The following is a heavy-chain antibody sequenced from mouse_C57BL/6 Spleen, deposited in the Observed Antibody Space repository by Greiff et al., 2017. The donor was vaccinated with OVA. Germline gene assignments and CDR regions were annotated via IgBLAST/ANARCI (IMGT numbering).Heavy chain of an antibody. V-gene: IGHV1-81*01. Sequence: QVQLQQSGAELARPGASVKLSCKASSYTFTSYGISWVKQRTGQGLEWIGEIYPRSGNTYYNEKFKGKATLTADKSSSTAYMELRSLTSEDSAVYFCARSAMVTDYAMDYWGQGTSVTVSS. J-gene: IGHJ4*01. D-gene: IGHD2-2*01. CDR2: IYPRSGNT. CDR1: SYTFTSYG. CDR3: ARSAMVTDYAMDY.